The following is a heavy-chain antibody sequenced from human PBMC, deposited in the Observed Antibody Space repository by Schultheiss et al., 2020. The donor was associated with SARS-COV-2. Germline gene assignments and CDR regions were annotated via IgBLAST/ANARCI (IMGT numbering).Heavy chain of an antibody. CDR2: INHSGST. J-gene: IGHJ4*01. CDR3: AGSKYDSSHFDF. V-gene: IGHV4-34*01. CDR1: GGSFSGYY. Sequence: SQTLSLTCAVYGGSFSGYYWSWIRQPPGKGLEWIGEINHSGSTNYNPSLKSRVTISVDTSKNQFSLKLSSVTAADTAVYFCAGSKYDSSHFDFWGHGNLVTVSS. D-gene: IGHD3-22*01.